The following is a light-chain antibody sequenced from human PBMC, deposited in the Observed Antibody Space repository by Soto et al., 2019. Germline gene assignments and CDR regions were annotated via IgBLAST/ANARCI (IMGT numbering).Light chain of an antibody. J-gene: IGLJ2*01. Sequence: QSVLTQPASVSGSPGQSITISCTGTSSDVGGYNYVSWYQQHPGKAPKLMIYDVSNRPSGVSNRFSGSKSGNTASLTISGLQAEDEADYYGSSYTSSSTLVFGGGTKLPVL. CDR1: SSDVGGYNY. CDR2: DVS. CDR3: SSYTSSSTLV. V-gene: IGLV2-14*01.